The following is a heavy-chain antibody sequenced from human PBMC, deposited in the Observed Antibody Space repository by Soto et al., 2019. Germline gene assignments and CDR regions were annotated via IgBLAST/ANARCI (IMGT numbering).Heavy chain of an antibody. D-gene: IGHD3-10*01. Sequence: PXGSLILSCSASGFTVSSKYMSWVRQAPGKGLEWVSVIYNGGGTYYADSVKGRFTISRDNSKNTLSLQMNSLRAEDTAVYYCARGNIGRGYYNHGMDVWRQGSTATVSS. CDR1: GFTVSSKY. CDR3: ARGNIGRGYYNHGMDV. V-gene: IGHV3-53*01. J-gene: IGHJ6*02. CDR2: IYNGGGT.